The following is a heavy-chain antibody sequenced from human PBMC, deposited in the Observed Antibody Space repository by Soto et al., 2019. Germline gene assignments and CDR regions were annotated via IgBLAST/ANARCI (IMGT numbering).Heavy chain of an antibody. V-gene: IGHV4-34*01. J-gene: IGHJ6*02. CDR1: GGSFSGYY. D-gene: IGHD6-13*01. CDR2: INHNGST. Sequence: PSETLSLTCAVYGGSFSGYYWNWIRQPPGKGLEWNGEINHNGSTDYNQSLKSRVTITVDTSKNQFSLKLTSVTAADTAVYYCARAKATAATFRDYYYGMDVWGQGTTVS. CDR3: ARAKATAATFRDYYYGMDV.